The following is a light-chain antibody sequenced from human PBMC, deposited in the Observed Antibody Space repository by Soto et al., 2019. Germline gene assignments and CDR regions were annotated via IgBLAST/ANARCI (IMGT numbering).Light chain of an antibody. CDR3: CSYAGRWV. V-gene: IGLV2-23*02. CDR1: SSDVGSYNL. J-gene: IGLJ2*01. Sequence: QSALTQPASVSGSPGQSITISCTGTSSDVGSYNLVSWYQQHPGKAPKLMIYEVSKRPSWVSNRFSGSKSGNTASLTISGLQAEDEADYYCCSYAGRWVFGGGTKVTVL. CDR2: EVS.